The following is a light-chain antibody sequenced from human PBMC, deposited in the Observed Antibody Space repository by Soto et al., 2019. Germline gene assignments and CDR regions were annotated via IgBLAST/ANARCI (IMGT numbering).Light chain of an antibody. CDR1: SSDVGGYKH. V-gene: IGLV2-14*01. CDR2: EVS. Sequence: QSVLTQPASVSGSPGQSITISCTGTSSDVGGYKHVSWYQHHPGKAPKLMIYEVSKRPSGVSNRFSGSKSGYTASLTISGLQAEDEADYYCNSQRSSGTRVFGTGTKVTVL. CDR3: NSQRSSGTRV. J-gene: IGLJ1*01.